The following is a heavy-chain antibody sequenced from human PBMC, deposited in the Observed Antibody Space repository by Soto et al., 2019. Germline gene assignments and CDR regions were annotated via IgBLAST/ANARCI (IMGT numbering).Heavy chain of an antibody. D-gene: IGHD6-19*01. CDR2: ISDIGGTT. CDR3: ARAYSSACYTLDY. CDR1: GFTFNSYA. Sequence: EVQLLESGGGLVQPGRSLRLSCAASGFTFNSYAVSWVRQAPGKGLEWVSAISDIGGTTYYADSVKGLFTISRDNSKNTLYLQMNRLRAEDTAVYYCARAYSSACYTLDYWGQGTLVTVSS. V-gene: IGHV3-23*01. J-gene: IGHJ4*02.